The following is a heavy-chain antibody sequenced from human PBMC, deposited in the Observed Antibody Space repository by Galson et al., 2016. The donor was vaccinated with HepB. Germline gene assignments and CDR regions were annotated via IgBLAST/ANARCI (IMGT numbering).Heavy chain of an antibody. V-gene: IGHV3-23*01. D-gene: IGHD2-8*01. J-gene: IGHJ5*02. CDR3: AKQYINGFQVWFGP. Sequence: SLRLSCAASGFAFSTYAMNWVRQAPGRGLEWVSTISVDVDVTHYADSVRGRFTISRDNSKNTLYLQVDSLKAEDTAIYYCAKQYINGFQVWFGPWGQGTPVTVSS. CDR2: ISVDVDVT. CDR1: GFAFSTYA.